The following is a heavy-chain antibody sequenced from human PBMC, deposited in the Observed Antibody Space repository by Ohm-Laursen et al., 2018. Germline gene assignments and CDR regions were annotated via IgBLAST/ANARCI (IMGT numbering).Heavy chain of an antibody. CDR3: ARDEEWLVGGYYYYYGMDV. Sequence: SLRLSCAASGFTFSDYYMSWIRQAPGKGLEWVSYISSSGSTIYYADSVKGRFTISRDNAKNSLYLQMNSLRAEDTAVYYCARDEEWLVGGYYYYYGMDVWGQGTTVTVSS. V-gene: IGHV3-11*01. D-gene: IGHD6-19*01. CDR1: GFTFSDYY. CDR2: ISSSGSTI. J-gene: IGHJ6*02.